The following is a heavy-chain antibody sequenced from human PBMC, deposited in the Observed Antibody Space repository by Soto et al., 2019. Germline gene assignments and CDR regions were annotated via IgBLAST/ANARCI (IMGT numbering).Heavy chain of an antibody. J-gene: IGHJ4*02. Sequence: GGSLRLSCAASGFTFSSYAMHWVRQAPGKGLEWVAVISYDGSNKYYADSVKGRFTISRDNSKNTLYLQMNSLRAEDTAVYYCASISRPWNYVLYYFDYWGQGTLVTVSS. V-gene: IGHV3-30-3*01. CDR2: ISYDGSNK. D-gene: IGHD1-7*01. CDR3: ASISRPWNYVLYYFDY. CDR1: GFTFSSYA.